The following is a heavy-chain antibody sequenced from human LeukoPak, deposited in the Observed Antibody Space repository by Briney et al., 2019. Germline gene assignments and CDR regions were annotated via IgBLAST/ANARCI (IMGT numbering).Heavy chain of an antibody. CDR3: ARGLTGSYFDY. V-gene: IGHV4-59*08. Sequence: SETLSLTCTVSGVSVNSYYWSWIRQPPGKGLEWIGHIYYSGSTNYNPSLKSRATISVDTSKNQFSLKVRSVTAADTAVYHCARGLTGSYFDYWGQGTLVTVSS. CDR2: IYYSGST. J-gene: IGHJ4*02. D-gene: IGHD3-9*01. CDR1: GVSVNSYY.